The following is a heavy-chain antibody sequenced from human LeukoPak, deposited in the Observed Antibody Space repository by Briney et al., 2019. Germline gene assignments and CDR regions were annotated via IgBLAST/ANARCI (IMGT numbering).Heavy chain of an antibody. Sequence: SETLSLTCSVSGASISSSSYYWGWVRQPLGKGLEWIGSIFYSGSTYHNPSLKSRVTISVDTSKNQFSLKVSSVTAADTAVYYCARQVRARATVDYWGQGTLVTVSS. CDR3: ARQVRARATVDY. CDR2: IFYSGST. V-gene: IGHV4-39*01. J-gene: IGHJ4*02. D-gene: IGHD6-6*01. CDR1: GASISSSSYY.